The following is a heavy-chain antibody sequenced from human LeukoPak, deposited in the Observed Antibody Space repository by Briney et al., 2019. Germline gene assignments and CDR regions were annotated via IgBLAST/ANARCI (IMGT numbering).Heavy chain of an antibody. Sequence: GGSLRLSCAASGFTFSHFGMHWARQAPGKGLEWVAFIRADGSGRYYADSVNGRFTISRDNSKNTLYLQMNSLRAEDTAVYYCAKDRVDIWGQGTMVTVSS. CDR1: GFTFSHFG. CDR2: IRADGSGR. D-gene: IGHD3-10*01. V-gene: IGHV3-30*02. CDR3: AKDRVDI. J-gene: IGHJ3*02.